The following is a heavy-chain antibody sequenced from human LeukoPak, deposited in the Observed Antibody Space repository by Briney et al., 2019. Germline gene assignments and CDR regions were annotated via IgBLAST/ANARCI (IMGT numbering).Heavy chain of an antibody. CDR1: GASISTYY. J-gene: IGHJ5*02. CDR3: ARGSGWLDT. Sequence: SETLSLTCAVSGASISTYYWSWIRQPPGKGLEWTGYIYYSGSANYNPSLNSRVTISLDTSKNNFPLKLTSVTAADTAVYYCARGSGWLDTWGQGTLVTVSS. CDR2: IYYSGSA. V-gene: IGHV4-59*01. D-gene: IGHD3-3*01.